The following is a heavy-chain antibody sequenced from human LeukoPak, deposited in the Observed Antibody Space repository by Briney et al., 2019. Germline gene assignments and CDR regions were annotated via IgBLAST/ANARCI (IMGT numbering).Heavy chain of an antibody. CDR1: GVTFSSYA. CDR2: ISGSGGST. J-gene: IGHJ3*02. V-gene: IGHV3-23*01. Sequence: GGSLRLSCAASGVTFSSYAMSWVRRAPGKGLEWVSAISGSGGSTYYADSVKGRFTISRDNSKNTLYLQMNSLRAEDTAVYYCAKGVDLSDAFDIWGQGTMVTVSS. CDR3: AKGVDLSDAFDI.